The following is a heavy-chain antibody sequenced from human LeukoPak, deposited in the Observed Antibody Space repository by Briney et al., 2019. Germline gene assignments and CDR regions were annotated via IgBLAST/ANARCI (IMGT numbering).Heavy chain of an antibody. D-gene: IGHD4-17*01. CDR1: GFTFSSYA. Sequence: GGSLRLSCAASGFTFSSYAMSWVRQAPGKGLEWVSAISGSGGSTYYADSVKGRFTISRDNSKNTLYLQMNSLRAEDTAVYYCAQAPGDYRVGYWGQGTLVTVSS. CDR2: ISGSGGST. J-gene: IGHJ4*02. V-gene: IGHV3-23*01. CDR3: AQAPGDYRVGY.